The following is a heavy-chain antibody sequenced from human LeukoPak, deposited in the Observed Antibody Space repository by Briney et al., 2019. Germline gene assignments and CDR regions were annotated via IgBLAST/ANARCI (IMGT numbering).Heavy chain of an antibody. CDR1: GFTCCSYS. CDR3: ARVQSGAADAFDI. J-gene: IGHJ3*02. Sequence: GGSLRLSCAASGFTCCSYSMNWDRQAPGKGREGGSSISNSSSNIYYTDSGRGRFTISRDNAKNSLYLKMNSLRAEDTAVYYCARVQSGAADAFDIWGQGTMVTVSS. V-gene: IGHV3-21*01. D-gene: IGHD6-13*01. CDR2: ISNSSSNI.